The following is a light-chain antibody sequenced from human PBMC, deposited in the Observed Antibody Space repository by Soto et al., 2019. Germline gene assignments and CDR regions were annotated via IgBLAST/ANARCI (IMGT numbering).Light chain of an antibody. J-gene: IGLJ3*02. CDR1: NNDVGAFNL. V-gene: IGLV2-23*02. Sequence: QSVLTQPASVSGSPGQSITISCTGTNNDVGAFNLVSWYQQHPVKAPKLIIFGVTERPSGVSNRFSGSKSGNTASLTISGLQAEDEGDYYCCSYAGSGNYWIFGGGTKRTVL. CDR2: GVT. CDR3: CSYAGSGNYWI.